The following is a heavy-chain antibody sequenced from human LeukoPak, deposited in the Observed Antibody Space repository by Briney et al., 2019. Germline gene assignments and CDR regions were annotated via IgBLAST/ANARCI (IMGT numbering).Heavy chain of an antibody. CDR3: ARLRFRPHMVRGVMTGFDP. D-gene: IGHD3-10*01. V-gene: IGHV4-34*01. CDR2: INHSGST. CDR1: GGSFSGYY. Sequence: SETLSLTCAVYGGSFSGYYWSWIRQPPGKGLEWIGEINHSGSTNYNPSLKSRVTISVDTSKNQFSLKLSSVTAADTAVYYCARLRFRPHMVRGVMTGFDPWGQGTLVTVSS. J-gene: IGHJ5*02.